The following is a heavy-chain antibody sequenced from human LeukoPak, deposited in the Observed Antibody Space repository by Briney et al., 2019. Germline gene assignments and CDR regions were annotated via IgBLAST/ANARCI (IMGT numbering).Heavy chain of an antibody. CDR1: GFTFTTEA. D-gene: IGHD6-19*01. CDR3: AKGLGFMPQFDY. J-gene: IGHJ4*02. V-gene: IGHV3-23*01. Sequence: GGPLRLSCAASGFTFTTEAMTWVRQAPGKGLEWVSTISDDGRTTYYADSVKGRFTISRDNSKNIVYLQMNSLRAEDTAFYYCAKGLGFMPQFDYWGQGTLVAVSS. CDR2: ISDDGRTT.